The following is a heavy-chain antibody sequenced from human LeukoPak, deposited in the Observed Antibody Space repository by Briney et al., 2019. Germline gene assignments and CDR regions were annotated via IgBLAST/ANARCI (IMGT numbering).Heavy chain of an antibody. D-gene: IGHD2-2*01. CDR2: IYHSGST. CDR1: GYSISSSYY. J-gene: IGHJ6*03. Sequence: SETLSLTCTVSGYSISSSYYWGWIRQPPGKGLEWIGNIYHSGSTYYNPSLKSRVTISVDTSKNQFSLKLSSVTAADTAVYYCARSYCSSTSCYRYYMDVWGKGTTVTVSS. CDR3: ARSYCSSTSCYRYYMDV. V-gene: IGHV4-38-2*02.